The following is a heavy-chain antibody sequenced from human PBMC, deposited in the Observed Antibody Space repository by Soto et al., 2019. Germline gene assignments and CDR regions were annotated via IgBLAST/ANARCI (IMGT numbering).Heavy chain of an antibody. CDR3: TTVYSSSFDFDY. Sequence: EVQLVESGGGLVKAGGSLRLSCAASGFTFSNAWMSWVRQAPGKGLEWVGRIKSKTDGGTTDYAAPVKGRFTISRDDSKNTLYLQMNSLKTEDTAVYYCTTVYSSSFDFDYWGQGTLVTVSS. J-gene: IGHJ4*02. D-gene: IGHD6-6*01. CDR1: GFTFSNAW. V-gene: IGHV3-15*01. CDR2: IKSKTDGGTT.